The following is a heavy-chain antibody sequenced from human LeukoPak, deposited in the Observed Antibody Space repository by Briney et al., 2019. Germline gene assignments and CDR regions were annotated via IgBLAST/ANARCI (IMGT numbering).Heavy chain of an antibody. J-gene: IGHJ3*02. Sequence: SETLSLTCAVYGGSFSGYYWSWIRQPPGKGLEWMGEINHSGSTNYNPSLKSRVTISVDTSKNQFSLKLSSVTAADTAVYYCARGPITMVRGVIMDDAFDIWGQGTMVTVSS. V-gene: IGHV4-34*01. CDR1: GGSFSGYY. CDR3: ARGPITMVRGVIMDDAFDI. D-gene: IGHD3-10*01. CDR2: INHSGST.